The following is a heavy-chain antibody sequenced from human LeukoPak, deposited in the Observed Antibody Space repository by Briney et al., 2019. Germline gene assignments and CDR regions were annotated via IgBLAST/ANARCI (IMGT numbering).Heavy chain of an antibody. V-gene: IGHV3-7*01. CDR1: GFTFSSYW. Sequence: PGGSLRLSCVASGFTFSSYWMNWVRQAPGKGLEWVANIKHDGSEKYYVDSVKGRFTISRDNAKNSLYLQMNSLRAEDTAVYYCARDPTRGYSYGYEDYWGQGTLVTVSS. CDR2: IKHDGSEK. D-gene: IGHD5-18*01. J-gene: IGHJ4*02. CDR3: ARDPTRGYSYGYEDY.